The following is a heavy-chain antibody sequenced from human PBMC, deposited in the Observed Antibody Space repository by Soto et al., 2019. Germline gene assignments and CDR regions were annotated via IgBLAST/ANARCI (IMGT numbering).Heavy chain of an antibody. Sequence: QVQLQESGPGLVKPSETLSLTCTVSGGSISSYYWSWIRQPPGKGLEWIGYISYSGSTNYNPSLKRRVTISVYTSKNQFALKLSSVTAADTAVYYCARRQTGDYGDWFDPWGQGTLVTVSS. CDR1: GGSISSYY. J-gene: IGHJ5*02. D-gene: IGHD7-27*01. V-gene: IGHV4-59*08. CDR2: ISYSGST. CDR3: ARRQTGDYGDWFDP.